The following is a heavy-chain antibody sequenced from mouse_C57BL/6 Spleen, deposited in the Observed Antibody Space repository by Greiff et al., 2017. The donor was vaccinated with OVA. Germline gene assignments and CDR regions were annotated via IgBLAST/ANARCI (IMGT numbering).Heavy chain of an antibody. J-gene: IGHJ4*01. V-gene: IGHV1-81*01. Sequence: VQLQQSGAELARPGASVKLSCKASGYTFTSYGISWVKQRTGQGLEWIGEIDPRSGNTYYNEKFKGKATLTADKSSSTAYMELLSLTSEDSAVYACAKGGIYSNGSSYAMDYWGQGTSVTVSS. CDR2: IDPRSGNT. D-gene: IGHD1-1*01. CDR3: AKGGIYSNGSSYAMDY. CDR1: GYTFTSYG.